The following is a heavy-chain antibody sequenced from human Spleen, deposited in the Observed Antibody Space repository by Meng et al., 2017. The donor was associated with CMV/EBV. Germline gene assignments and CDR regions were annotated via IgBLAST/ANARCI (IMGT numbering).Heavy chain of an antibody. J-gene: IGHJ4*02. V-gene: IGHV7-4-1*02. Sequence: KAYGYTFTKYTMNWVRQAPGQGLEWMGWINTNTGNPTYAQDFTGRFVFSLDTSVSTAYLQINNLKAEDTAVYYCARLFCTRTSCPDFWGQGTLVTVSS. CDR2: INTNTGNP. D-gene: IGHD2-2*01. CDR1: GYTFTKYT. CDR3: ARLFCTRTSCPDF.